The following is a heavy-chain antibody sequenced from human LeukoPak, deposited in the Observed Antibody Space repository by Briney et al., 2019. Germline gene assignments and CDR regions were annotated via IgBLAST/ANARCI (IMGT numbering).Heavy chain of an antibody. CDR2: ISSSTSVV. D-gene: IGHD3-3*01. V-gene: IGHV3-48*01. CDR1: GFTFSSYS. CDR3: ARARFVRKYSSYYMDV. Sequence: GGSLGLSCAASGFTFSSYSMSWVRQAPGKGLECISSISSSTSVVNYTDSVRGRFTISRDNAGNSLFLQMNSLRAEDTAVYYCARARFVRKYSSYYMDVWGKGTAVTVSS. J-gene: IGHJ6*03.